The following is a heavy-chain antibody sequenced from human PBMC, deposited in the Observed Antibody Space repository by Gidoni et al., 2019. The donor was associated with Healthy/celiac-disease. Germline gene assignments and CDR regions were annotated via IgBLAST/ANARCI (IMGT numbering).Heavy chain of an antibody. V-gene: IGHV3-15*07. CDR3: TTDRGFLEWLWSYGMDV. D-gene: IGHD3-3*01. J-gene: IGHJ6*02. CDR1: GFTFSNAW. CDR2: IKSKTDGGTT. Sequence: LSCAASGFTFSNAWMNWVRQAPGKGLEWVGRIKSKTDGGTTDYAAPVKGRFTISRDDSKNTLYLQMNSLKTEDTAVYYWTTDRGFLEWLWSYGMDVWGQGTTVTVSS.